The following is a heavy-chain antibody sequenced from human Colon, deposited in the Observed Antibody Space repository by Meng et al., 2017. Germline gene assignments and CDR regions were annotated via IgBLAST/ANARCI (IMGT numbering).Heavy chain of an antibody. Sequence: GEALKISCAASGFTFSSAWMSWVRQAPGKGLEWVGRIKSKNDGGTTDYAAPVRGRFTISREDTKNTLYLQMNSLETENAAEYHCTNELGWDLVHVYSWGQGTRVTVSS. CDR2: IKSKNDGGTT. CDR3: TNELGWDLVHVYS. D-gene: IGHD1-26*01. V-gene: IGHV3-15*01. CDR1: GFTFSSAW. J-gene: IGHJ5*01.